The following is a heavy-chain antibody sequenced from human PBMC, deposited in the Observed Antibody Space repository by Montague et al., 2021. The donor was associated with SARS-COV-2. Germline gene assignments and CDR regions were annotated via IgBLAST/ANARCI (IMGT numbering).Heavy chain of an antibody. J-gene: IGHJ5*02. CDR1: GGSISSSSNY. D-gene: IGHD3-10*01. CDR2: IYYSGST. Sequence: SETLSLTCTVSGGSISSSSNYWGWIRQPPGKGLEWIGRIYYSGSTYYNSSLKSRVTISVDMSKNQFSLKLNSVTAADTAVYYCARLVWFGEISSENWFDPWGQGTLVTVSS. V-gene: IGHV4-39*01. CDR3: ARLVWFGEISSENWFDP.